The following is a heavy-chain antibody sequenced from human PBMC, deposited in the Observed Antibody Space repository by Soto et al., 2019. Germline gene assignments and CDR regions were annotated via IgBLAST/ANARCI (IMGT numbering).Heavy chain of an antibody. CDR3: ARDYPGGSYYDY. Sequence: RLSCAASGFTFSSYWMSWVRQAPGKGLEWVARINQDGSEKYYVDSVKGRFTISRDNAKNSLNLQMNSLRAEDTAVYYCARDYPGGSYYDYWGQGTLVTVSS. J-gene: IGHJ4*02. D-gene: IGHD1-26*01. CDR1: GFTFSSYW. V-gene: IGHV3-7*03. CDR2: INQDGSEK.